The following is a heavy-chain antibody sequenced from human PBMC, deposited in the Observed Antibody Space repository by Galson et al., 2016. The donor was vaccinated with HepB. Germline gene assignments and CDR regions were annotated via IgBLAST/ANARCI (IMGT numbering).Heavy chain of an antibody. CDR1: GFSFSTYG. V-gene: IGHV3-30*03. CDR3: ARAELYFDY. D-gene: IGHD3-10*01. CDR2: ISYDGGTK. Sequence: CAASGFSFSTYGVHWVRQAPGKGLEWVAFISYDGGTKYYADSVKGRFTISRDNSKNTLYLQMNSLRDEDTAVYYCARAELYFDYWGQGTLVTVSS. J-gene: IGHJ4*02.